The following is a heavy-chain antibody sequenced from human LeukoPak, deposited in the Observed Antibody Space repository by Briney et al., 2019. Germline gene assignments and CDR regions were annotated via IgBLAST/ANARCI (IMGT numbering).Heavy chain of an antibody. V-gene: IGHV4-34*01. CDR2: INHSGST. CDR3: ARHKAAAVDY. J-gene: IGHJ4*02. CDR1: GGSFSGYY. Sequence: PSETLSLTCAVYGGSFSGYYWSWIRQPPGKGLQWIGEINHSGSTNYNPSLKSRVTISVDTSKNQFSLKLSSVTAADTAVYYCARHKAAAVDYWGQGTLVTVSS. D-gene: IGHD6-13*01.